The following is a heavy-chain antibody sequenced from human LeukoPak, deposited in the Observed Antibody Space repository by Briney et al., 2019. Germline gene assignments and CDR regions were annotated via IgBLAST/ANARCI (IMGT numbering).Heavy chain of an antibody. CDR2: ISGSGGST. CDR3: AKDPCIRYGSASYYFDY. D-gene: IGHD6-19*01. Sequence: GGSLRLSCAASRFTFSSYAMSWVRQAPGKGLEWVSAISGSGGSTYYADSVKGRFTISRDNSKNTLYLQMNSLRAEDTAVYYCAKDPCIRYGSASYYFDYWGQGTLVTVSS. V-gene: IGHV3-23*01. J-gene: IGHJ4*02. CDR1: RFTFSSYA.